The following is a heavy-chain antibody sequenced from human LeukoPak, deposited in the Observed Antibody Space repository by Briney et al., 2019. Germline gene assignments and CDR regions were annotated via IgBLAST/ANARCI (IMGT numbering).Heavy chain of an antibody. D-gene: IGHD3-10*01. Sequence: ASVKVSCKASGYTFTSYDINWVRQATGQGLEWMGWMNPNSGNTGYAQRFQGRVTMTRNTSISTAYMELSSLRSEDTAVDYCARGQSSDGYGSGLDFDYWGQGTLVTVSS. CDR3: ARGQSSDGYGSGLDFDY. J-gene: IGHJ4*02. CDR1: GYTFTSYD. CDR2: MNPNSGNT. V-gene: IGHV1-8*01.